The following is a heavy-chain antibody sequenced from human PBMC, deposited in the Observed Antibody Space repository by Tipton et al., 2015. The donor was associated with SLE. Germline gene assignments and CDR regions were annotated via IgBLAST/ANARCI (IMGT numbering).Heavy chain of an antibody. D-gene: IGHD1-26*01. J-gene: IGHJ5*02. CDR3: ARLFSGSYYTLDL. V-gene: IGHV4-59*08. Sequence: TLSLTCTVSGDSISSSYWSWIRQPPGKGLEWIGYVSHTVKPNYDPSLKSRVSMSVDPSKNQFSLRLASMTAADTATYYCARLFSGSYYTLDLWGRGTPVAVSS. CDR2: VSHTVKP. CDR1: GDSISSSY.